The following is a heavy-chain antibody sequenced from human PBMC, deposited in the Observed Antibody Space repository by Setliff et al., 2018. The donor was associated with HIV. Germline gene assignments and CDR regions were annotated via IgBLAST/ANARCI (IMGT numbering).Heavy chain of an antibody. CDR3: ATTGPYSGSLYGMDV. Sequence: ASVKVSCKASGGTFSSYGINWVRQAPGQGLEWMGGIIPMFGTANYAQKFQGRVTITADESTSTVYMELSSLRSEDTAVYYCATTGPYSGSLYGMDVWGQGTTVTVSS. V-gene: IGHV1-69*13. J-gene: IGHJ6*02. CDR2: IIPMFGTA. CDR1: GGTFSSYG. D-gene: IGHD1-26*01.